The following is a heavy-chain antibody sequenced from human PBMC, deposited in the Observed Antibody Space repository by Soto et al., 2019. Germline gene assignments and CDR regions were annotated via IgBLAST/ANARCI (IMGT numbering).Heavy chain of an antibody. Sequence: SETLSPTSTVSGASITSGGSFWSWFRQHPGKGPEGMAFIGYFGAPPYNPSLASQATISADTYKSQLSLNLRSVTAADTAVYYCARGGASSKWFAPWGQGTLVTVSS. CDR3: ARGGASSKWFAP. CDR1: GASITSGGSF. V-gene: IGHV4-31*01. D-gene: IGHD2-15*01. J-gene: IGHJ5*02. CDR2: IGYFGAP.